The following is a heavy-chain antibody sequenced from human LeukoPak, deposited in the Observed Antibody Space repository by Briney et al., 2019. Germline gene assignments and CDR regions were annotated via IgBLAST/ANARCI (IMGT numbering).Heavy chain of an antibody. CDR1: GFTFSRNV. D-gene: IGHD3-10*01. J-gene: IGHJ6*03. CDR2: TSYDGNNK. Sequence: GGSLRLSCAASGFTFSRNVMHWVRQAPGKGLEWVALTSYDGNNKFYADSVKGRFTISRDNSRNTLYLQMNSLRGEDAAVYSCARGGIPTGPYYHFYYMDVWGKGTAVTVSS. V-gene: IGHV3-30*01. CDR3: ARGGIPTGPYYHFYYMDV.